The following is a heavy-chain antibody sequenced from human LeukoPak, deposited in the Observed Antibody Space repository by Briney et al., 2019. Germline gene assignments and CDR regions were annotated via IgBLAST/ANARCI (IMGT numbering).Heavy chain of an antibody. D-gene: IGHD3-22*01. J-gene: IGHJ4*02. CDR1: GYTLTELS. Sequence: ASVKVSCKVSGYTLTELSMHWVRQAPGKGLEWMGGFYPEDGETIYAQKFQGRVTITEDTSTDTAYMELSSLRSDDTAVYYCVTLTYYYDSSGRPPPDYWGQGTLVTVSS. V-gene: IGHV1-24*01. CDR2: FYPEDGET. CDR3: VTLTYYYDSSGRPPPDY.